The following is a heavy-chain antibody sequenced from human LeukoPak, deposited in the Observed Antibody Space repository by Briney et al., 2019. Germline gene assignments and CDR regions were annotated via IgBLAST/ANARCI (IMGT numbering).Heavy chain of an antibody. CDR3: AQDGASIRFDN. V-gene: IGHV3-23*01. J-gene: IGHJ4*02. CDR2: VSTSGDVK. CDR1: GITLSNHG. Sequence: PGGSLRLSCAVSGITLSNHGMSWVRQAPGEGLEWVSGVSTSGDVKWYADSVKGRFIISRDNSKNTLYLQINSLRAEDTAVYYCAQDGASIRFDNWGQGTLVTVSS. D-gene: IGHD3-16*01.